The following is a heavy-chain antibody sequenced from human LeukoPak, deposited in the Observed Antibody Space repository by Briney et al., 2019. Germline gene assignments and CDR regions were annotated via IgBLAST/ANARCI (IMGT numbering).Heavy chain of an antibody. Sequence: SGPALVKPTQTLTLTCTFSGFSLSTSGMRVSWIRQPPEKALEWLAHIDWDDDKFYSTSLKTRLTISKDTSKNQVVLTMTNMDPVDTATYYCARVRCGGDCYPDYWGQGTLVTVSS. CDR2: IDWDDDK. D-gene: IGHD2-21*02. J-gene: IGHJ4*02. CDR1: GFSLSTSGMR. V-gene: IGHV2-70*04. CDR3: ARVRCGGDCYPDY.